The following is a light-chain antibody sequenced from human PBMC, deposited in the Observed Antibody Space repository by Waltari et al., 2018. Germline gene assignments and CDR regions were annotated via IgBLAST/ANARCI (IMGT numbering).Light chain of an antibody. CDR2: DAS. J-gene: IGKJ1*01. CDR1: QRVGRF. V-gene: IGKV3-20*01. Sequence: EIVLTQSPGTPSLSPGDRATLSCRASQRVGRFLAWYQQIPGQAPRLLIYDASSRATGIPDRFSGSGSGTDFSLTISRLEPEDFAVYYCQKYVSLPATFGQGTKVEIK. CDR3: QKYVSLPAT.